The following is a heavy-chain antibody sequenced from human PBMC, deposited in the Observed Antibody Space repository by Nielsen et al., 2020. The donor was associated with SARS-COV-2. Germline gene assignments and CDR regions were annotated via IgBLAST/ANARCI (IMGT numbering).Heavy chain of an antibody. CDR2: ISAYNGNT. D-gene: IGHD3-16*01. V-gene: IGHV1-18*01. CDR3: ARRVWGSPFYYYYGMDV. Sequence: DSVKVSCKASGYTFTSYGISWVRQAPGQGLEWMGWISAYNGNTNYAQKLQGRVTMTTDTSTSTAYMELRSLRSDDTAVYYCARRVWGSPFYYYYGMDVWGQGTTVTVSS. J-gene: IGHJ6*02. CDR1: GYTFTSYG.